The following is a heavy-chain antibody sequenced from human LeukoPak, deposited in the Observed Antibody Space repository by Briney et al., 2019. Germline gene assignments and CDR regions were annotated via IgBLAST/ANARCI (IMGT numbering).Heavy chain of an antibody. J-gene: IGHJ4*02. Sequence: GGSLRLSCAASGFTVSSNYMSWVRQAPGKGLEWVSVIYSGGSTYYADSVKGRFTISRDNSKNTLYLQMNSLRAEDTAVYYCASRSYSSGWDYFDYWGQGTLVTVSS. V-gene: IGHV3-53*01. CDR1: GFTVSSNY. D-gene: IGHD6-19*01. CDR2: IYSGGST. CDR3: ASRSYSSGWDYFDY.